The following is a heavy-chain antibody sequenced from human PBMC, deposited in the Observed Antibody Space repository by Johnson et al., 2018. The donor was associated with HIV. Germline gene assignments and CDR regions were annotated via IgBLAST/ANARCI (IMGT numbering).Heavy chain of an antibody. CDR2: ISYDGSNK. CDR3: ARALSWFDALDI. CDR1: EFSFSTYA. J-gene: IGHJ3*02. Sequence: QVQLVESGGGVVQPGRSLRLSCAASEFSFSTYALHWVRQAPGEGLEWVAVISYDGSNKYYADSVKGRLTISRDNSKNTLFLQMNSLRAEDTAVYYCARALSWFDALDIWGQGTMVTVSS. D-gene: IGHD6-13*01. V-gene: IGHV3-30*04.